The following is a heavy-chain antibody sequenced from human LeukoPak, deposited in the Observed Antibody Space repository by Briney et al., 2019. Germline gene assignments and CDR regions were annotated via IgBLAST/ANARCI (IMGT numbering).Heavy chain of an antibody. CDR3: ARLGTNPLQYYFDY. D-gene: IGHD1-14*01. V-gene: IGHV1-69*01. Sequence: ASVKVSCKASGGTFSSYAISWVRQAPGQGLEWMGGIIPIFGTANYAQKFQSRVTITADESTSTAYMELSSLRSEDTAVYYCARLGTNPLQYYFDYWGQGTLVTVSS. CDR1: GGTFSSYA. CDR2: IIPIFGTA. J-gene: IGHJ4*02.